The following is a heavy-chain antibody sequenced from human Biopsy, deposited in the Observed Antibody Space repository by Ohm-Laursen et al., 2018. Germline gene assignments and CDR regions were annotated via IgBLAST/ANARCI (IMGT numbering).Heavy chain of an antibody. J-gene: IGHJ5*01. Sequence: SLRLSCAASGFTFSRYAMSWVRQAPGKGLEWVSAISGSGRTYYADSVKGRFTISRDNSKNTLFLQLSSLTAEDTAVYHCANDRDLNLLAWFDPWGQGTLVTVSS. D-gene: IGHD2-8*02. CDR3: ANDRDLNLLAWFDP. V-gene: IGHV3-23*01. CDR2: ISGSGRT. CDR1: GFTFSRYA.